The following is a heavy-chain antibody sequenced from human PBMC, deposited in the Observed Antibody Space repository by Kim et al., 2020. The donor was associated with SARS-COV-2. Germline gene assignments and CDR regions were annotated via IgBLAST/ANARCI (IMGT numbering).Heavy chain of an antibody. D-gene: IGHD6-13*01. Sequence: GGSLRLSCAASGFTFSSYAMSWVRQAPGKGLEWVSAISGSGGSTYYADSVKGRFTISRDNSKNTLYLQMNSLRAEDTAVYYCAKDPRRKYSSSWYTGRYWGQGTLVTVSS. V-gene: IGHV3-23*01. CDR1: GFTFSSYA. CDR3: AKDPRRKYSSSWYTGRY. J-gene: IGHJ4*02. CDR2: ISGSGGST.